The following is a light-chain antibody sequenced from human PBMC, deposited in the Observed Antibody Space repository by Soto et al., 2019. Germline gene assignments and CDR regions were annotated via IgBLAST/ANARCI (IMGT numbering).Light chain of an antibody. J-gene: IGKJ1*01. CDR3: QQYNDWWT. CDR2: GAS. CDR1: QSVSNN. V-gene: IGKV3-15*01. Sequence: EIVITQSPATLSVSPGERATLSCRASQSVSNNLTWYQQKPGPPPSLLIYGASTRATGVPGRFSGSGSGTEFTLTISSIQSEDFAVDDCQQYNDWWTFGQGTKVDIK.